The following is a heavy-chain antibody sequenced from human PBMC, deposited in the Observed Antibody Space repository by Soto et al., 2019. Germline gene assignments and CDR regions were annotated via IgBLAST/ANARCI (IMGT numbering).Heavy chain of an antibody. CDR3: ARVVPIYGSGGSFDP. Sequence: QVQLQESGPGLVKPSQTLSLTCTVSGGSISSGGYYWSWIRQHPGKGLEWIGYIYYSGSTYYNPSLKSRVTISVTTSKNQFSRKLSSVTAADTAVYYCARVVPIYGSGGSFDPWGQGTLVTVSS. CDR1: GGSISSGGYY. D-gene: IGHD3-10*01. V-gene: IGHV4-31*03. CDR2: IYYSGST. J-gene: IGHJ5*02.